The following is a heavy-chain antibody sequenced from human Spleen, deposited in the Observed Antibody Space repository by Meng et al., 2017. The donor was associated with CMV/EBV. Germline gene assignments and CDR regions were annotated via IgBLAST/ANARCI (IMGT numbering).Heavy chain of an antibody. CDR2: VIPVLAIA. D-gene: IGHD2-2*01. CDR3: AKDFNQEASECSATSCYYLDWFDP. Sequence: ISWVRHAPGQGLEWMGRVIPVLAIATYAQKFQGRVTITADKSTTTAYMEMSSLTSEDTAVYYCAKDFNQEASECSATSCYYLDWFDPWGQGTLVTVSS. J-gene: IGHJ5*02. V-gene: IGHV1-69*04.